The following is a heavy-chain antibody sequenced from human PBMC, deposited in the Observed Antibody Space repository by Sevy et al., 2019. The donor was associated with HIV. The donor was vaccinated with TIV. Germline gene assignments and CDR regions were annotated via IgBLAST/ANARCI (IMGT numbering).Heavy chain of an antibody. D-gene: IGHD4-17*01. V-gene: IGHV3-30*18. Sequence: GGSLRLSCAASGFTFSSYGMHWVRQAPGKGLEWVAVISYDGSNKYYADSVKGRFTISRDNSKNTLYLQMNSLRAEDTAVYYCAKDLGYDYGDRGGFGNWFDPWGQGTLVTVSS. CDR2: ISYDGSNK. J-gene: IGHJ5*02. CDR1: GFTFSSYG. CDR3: AKDLGYDYGDRGGFGNWFDP.